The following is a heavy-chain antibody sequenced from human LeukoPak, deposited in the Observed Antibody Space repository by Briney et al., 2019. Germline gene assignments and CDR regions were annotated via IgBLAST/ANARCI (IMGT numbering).Heavy chain of an antibody. CDR2: LTGNGDRA. CDR3: AKDSAYSGGPFAGGFDH. J-gene: IGHJ4*02. V-gene: IGHV3-23*01. D-gene: IGHD5-18*01. CDR1: GFTFSTHA. Sequence: GGSLRLSCAASGFTFSTHAMSWVRQAPGKGLEWVSDLTGNGDRAYYADSVKGRFTISRDNSKNTLYLQMNSLRAEDTAVYYCAKDSAYSGGPFAGGFDHWGQGTLVTVSA.